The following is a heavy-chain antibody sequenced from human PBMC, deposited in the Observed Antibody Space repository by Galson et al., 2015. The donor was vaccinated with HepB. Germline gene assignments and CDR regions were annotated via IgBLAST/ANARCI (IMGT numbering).Heavy chain of an antibody. CDR3: ASGRRDGYRYFDY. CDR2: NFYSGST. D-gene: IGHD5-24*01. Sequence: SETLSLTCAVYVGSFSGYYWSWIRQPPGKGLEWIGSNFYSGSTYYNPSLKGRVTISVETSKNQLSLKVNSVTAADTAFYYCASGRRDGYRYFDYWGQGTLVTVSS. CDR1: VGSFSGYY. V-gene: IGHV4-34*12. J-gene: IGHJ4*02.